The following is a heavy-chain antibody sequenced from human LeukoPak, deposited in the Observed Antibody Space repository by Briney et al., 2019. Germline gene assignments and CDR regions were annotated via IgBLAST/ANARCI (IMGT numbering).Heavy chain of an antibody. CDR1: GFTFSSYS. CDR3: AREIPHYGGNSAFDY. V-gene: IGHV3-21*01. J-gene: IGHJ4*02. D-gene: IGHD4-17*01. CDR2: ISSSSSYI. Sequence: GGSLRLSCAASGFTFSSYSMNWVRQAPGKGLEWGSSISSSSSYIYYADSVKGRFTISRDNAKNSLYLQMNSLRAEDTAVYYCAREIPHYGGNSAFDYWGQGTLVTVSS.